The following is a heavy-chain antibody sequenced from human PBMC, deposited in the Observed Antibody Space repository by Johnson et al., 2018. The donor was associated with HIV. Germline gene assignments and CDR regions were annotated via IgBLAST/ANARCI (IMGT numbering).Heavy chain of an antibody. Sequence: EVQLVESGGGLVQPGGSLRLSCAASGFTFSSYAMHWVRQAPGKGLEYVSAISSNGGSTYYANSVKGRFTISRDNSKKTLYLQMGSLRAEDMAVYYWARDDSSSNGRAFDIWGQGTMVTVSS. CDR2: ISSNGGST. J-gene: IGHJ3*02. CDR3: ARDDSSSNGRAFDI. V-gene: IGHV3-64*01. D-gene: IGHD6-6*01. CDR1: GFTFSSYA.